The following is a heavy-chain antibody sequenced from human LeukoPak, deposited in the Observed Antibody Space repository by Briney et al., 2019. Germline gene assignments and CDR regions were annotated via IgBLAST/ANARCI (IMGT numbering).Heavy chain of an antibody. V-gene: IGHV4-61*01. CDR2: IYYTGNT. J-gene: IGHJ4*02. D-gene: IGHD6-19*01. CDR3: ATPRGYSSGWSGIYDY. Sequence: SETLSLTCTVSGGSVNRANYYWSWIRQSPGKGLEWIGYIYYTGNTNYNPFLKSRLSISIDTSKNQFSLKLSSVTAADTAMYYCATPRGYSSGWSGIYDYWGQGALVTVSS. CDR1: GGSVNRANYY.